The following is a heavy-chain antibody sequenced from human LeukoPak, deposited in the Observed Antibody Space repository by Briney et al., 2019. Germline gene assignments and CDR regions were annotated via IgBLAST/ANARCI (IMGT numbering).Heavy chain of an antibody. CDR1: GGSISSSSYH. CDR3: ARGSYISDTWYYFDY. Sequence: SETLSLTCTISGGSISSSSYHWGWIRQPPGKGLEWIGSIYYTGTTYYHPSLKSRVTISIGTSKNQFSLKLISVTAADTAVYYCARGSYISDTWYYFDYWGQGTLVTVSS. CDR2: IYYTGTT. J-gene: IGHJ4*02. D-gene: IGHD1-26*01. V-gene: IGHV4-39*01.